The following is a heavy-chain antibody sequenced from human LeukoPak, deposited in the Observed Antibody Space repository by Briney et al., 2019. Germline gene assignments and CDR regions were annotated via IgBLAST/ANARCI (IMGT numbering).Heavy chain of an antibody. CDR2: IIPIFGTA. J-gene: IGHJ6*03. Sequence: ASVKVSCXASGGTFSNYAINWVRQAPGQGLDWMGGIIPIFGTASYAQKFQGRFTITADKSTSTAYMELSSLRSEDTAVYYCAGDSDFWSGSNYYMDVWGKGTTVTVSS. D-gene: IGHD3-3*01. CDR3: AGDSDFWSGSNYYMDV. V-gene: IGHV1-69*06. CDR1: GGTFSNYA.